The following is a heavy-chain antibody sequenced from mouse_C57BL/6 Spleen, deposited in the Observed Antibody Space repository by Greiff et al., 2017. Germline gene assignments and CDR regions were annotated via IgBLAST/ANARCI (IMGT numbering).Heavy chain of an antibody. Sequence: VQLQQPGAELVKPGASVKLSCKASGYTFTSYWMHWVKQRPGQGLEWIGMIHPNSGSTNYNEKFKSKATLTVDKSSSTAYMQLSSLTSEDSAVYYCITTVVDWYFDVWGTGTTVTVSS. V-gene: IGHV1-64*01. CDR3: ITTVVDWYFDV. CDR2: IHPNSGST. CDR1: GYTFTSYW. J-gene: IGHJ1*03. D-gene: IGHD1-1*01.